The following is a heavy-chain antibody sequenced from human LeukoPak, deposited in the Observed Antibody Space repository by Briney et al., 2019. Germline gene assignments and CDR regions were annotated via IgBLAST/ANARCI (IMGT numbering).Heavy chain of an antibody. CDR2: ISATGGST. D-gene: IGHD4-17*01. J-gene: IGHJ4*02. Sequence: QSGGSLRLSCAAPGFTFSSFAMSWVRKAPGRGLRWVSKISATGGSTYYADSVKGRFTISRDNSKNTLYLQMNRLRAEDTAAYYCAKVGVETNYGDPYYFDYWGQGTLVTVSS. CDR3: AKVGVETNYGDPYYFDY. CDR1: GFTFSSFA. V-gene: IGHV3-23*01.